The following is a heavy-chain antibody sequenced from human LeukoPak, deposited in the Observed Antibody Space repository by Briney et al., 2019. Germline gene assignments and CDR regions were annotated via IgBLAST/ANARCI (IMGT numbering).Heavy chain of an antibody. CDR3: ARELSGSYFDAFDI. CDR2: IIPIFGTA. D-gene: IGHD1-26*01. CDR1: GGTFSSYA. V-gene: IGHV1-69*05. Sequence: GASVKVSCKASGGTFSSYAISWVRQAPGQGLEWMGRIIPIFGTANYAQKFQGRVTITTDESTSTAYMELSSLRSEDTAVYYCARELSGSYFDAFDIWGQGTTVTVSS. J-gene: IGHJ3*02.